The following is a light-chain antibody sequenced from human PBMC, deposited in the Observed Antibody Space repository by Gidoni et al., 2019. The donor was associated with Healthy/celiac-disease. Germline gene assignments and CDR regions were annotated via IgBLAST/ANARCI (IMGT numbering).Light chain of an antibody. J-gene: IGKJ2*01. CDR2: AAS. CDR1: QSVSSN. V-gene: IGKV3-15*01. CDR3: QQYNNWPPFT. Sequence: EIVMTQSPATLSVSPGERATPSCRASQSVSSNLAWYQQTPGQAPRLLIYAASTRATGIPARCSGSASATEFPLTISRLPSEDFAVYYCQQYNNWPPFTFGQGTKLEIK.